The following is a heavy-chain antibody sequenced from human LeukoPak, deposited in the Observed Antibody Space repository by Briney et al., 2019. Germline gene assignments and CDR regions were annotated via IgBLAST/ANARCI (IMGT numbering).Heavy chain of an antibody. Sequence: PGGSLRLSCAASGFTFSSYAISWVRQAPGKGLEWVSGISESGGSTYYADSVKGRFTISRDNSKNTLYLQMNSLRAEDTAIYYCARENPSGYYNRPIDYWGQGTLVTVSS. D-gene: IGHD3-22*01. V-gene: IGHV3-23*01. CDR3: ARENPSGYYNRPIDY. CDR1: GFTFSSYA. CDR2: ISESGGST. J-gene: IGHJ4*02.